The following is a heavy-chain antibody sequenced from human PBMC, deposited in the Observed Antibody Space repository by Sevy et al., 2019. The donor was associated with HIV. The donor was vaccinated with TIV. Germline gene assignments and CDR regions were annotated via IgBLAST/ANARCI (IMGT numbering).Heavy chain of an antibody. V-gene: IGHV4-59*01. D-gene: IGHD6-19*01. Sequence: SETLSLTCTISGGSISSYYWTWIRQPPGKGLEWIGYVYYSGSFNYNPSLKSRVTMSVDMSNKQFSLKLSSVTAADTAVYYCARNPYSRGWTPFDYWGPGTLVTVSS. CDR1: GGSISSYY. J-gene: IGHJ4*02. CDR3: ARNPYSRGWTPFDY. CDR2: VYYSGSF.